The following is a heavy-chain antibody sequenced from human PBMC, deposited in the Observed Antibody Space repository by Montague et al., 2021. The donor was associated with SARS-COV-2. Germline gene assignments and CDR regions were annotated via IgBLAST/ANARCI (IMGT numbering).Heavy chain of an antibody. CDR1: FFPFSRYG. CDR3: ARESSIDETGMGLDY. D-gene: IGHD5-24*01. V-gene: IGHV3-30-3*01. Sequence: SLLLSFSSSFFPFSRYGMHWVRQAPGKGLEWATLISYDGSSKYYADSVKGRFTISRDNSKNTLYLQMSSLRAEDTAVYYCARESSIDETGMGLDYWGQGTLVTVSS. J-gene: IGHJ4*02. CDR2: ISYDGSSK.